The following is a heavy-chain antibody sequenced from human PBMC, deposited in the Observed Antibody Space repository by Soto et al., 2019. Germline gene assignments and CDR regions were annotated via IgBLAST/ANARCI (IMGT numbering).Heavy chain of an antibody. CDR3: ARYVTGYSGSPFDY. J-gene: IGHJ4*02. CDR2: SNGDGSST. CDR1: GFTFSSYW. D-gene: IGHD1-26*01. Sequence: EVQLVESGGGLVQPGGSLRLSCAASGFTFSSYWMHWVRQAPGKGLVWVSRSNGDGSSTSYADSVKGRFTISRDNAKNTLYLQMNSLRAEDTAVYWCARYVTGYSGSPFDYWGQGTLVTVSS. V-gene: IGHV3-74*01.